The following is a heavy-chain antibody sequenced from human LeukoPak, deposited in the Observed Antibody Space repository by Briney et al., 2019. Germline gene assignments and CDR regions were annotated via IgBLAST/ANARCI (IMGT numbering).Heavy chain of an antibody. CDR2: MNPNSGNT. Sequence: ASVKVSCKASGYPLTSYDINWVRQATGQGLEWMGWMNPNSGNTGYAQKFQGRVTMTRDTSINTAYMELSSLRSEDTAVYYCAGYDSYGAYWGQGTLVTVSS. CDR1: GYPLTSYD. J-gene: IGHJ4*02. CDR3: AGYDSYGAY. D-gene: IGHD5-18*01. V-gene: IGHV1-8*01.